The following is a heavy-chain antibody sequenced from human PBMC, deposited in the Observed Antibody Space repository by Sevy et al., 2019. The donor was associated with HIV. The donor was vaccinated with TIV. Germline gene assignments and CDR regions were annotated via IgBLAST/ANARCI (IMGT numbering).Heavy chain of an antibody. V-gene: IGHV4-39*01. CDR2: INYSGST. D-gene: IGHD6-19*01. J-gene: IGHJ4*02. Sequence: SETLSLTCTVSGASISSSGYYWGWIRQPPGKGLEWIAIINYSGSTFYNPSLKSRVTISADTSKNQFSLDLNSVTAADTAIYYCAGPILTYNNCWSYYDYWGQGTVVTVSS. CDR3: AGPILTYNNCWSYYDY. CDR1: GASISSSGYY.